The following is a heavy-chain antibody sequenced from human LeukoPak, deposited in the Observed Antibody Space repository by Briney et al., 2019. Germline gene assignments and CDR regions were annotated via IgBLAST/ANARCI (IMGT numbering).Heavy chain of an antibody. V-gene: IGHV5-10-1*04. Sequence: GESLKISCQGSGYSFTSYWICWVRQMLGRGLEWMGRIDPADSQTNCSPSFQGQVTISADKSISTAYLQWSSLKASDTAMFYCTRHTDIYASPDYWGQGTLVTVSS. CDR3: TRHTDIYASPDY. CDR1: GYSFTSYW. CDR2: IDPADSQT. D-gene: IGHD3-10*01. J-gene: IGHJ4*02.